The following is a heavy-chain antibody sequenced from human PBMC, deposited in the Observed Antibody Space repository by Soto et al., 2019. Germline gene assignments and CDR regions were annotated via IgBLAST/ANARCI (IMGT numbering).Heavy chain of an antibody. CDR3: ARGDAPTHIVGATKYFDY. V-gene: IGHV4-34*01. J-gene: IGHJ4*02. CDR2: INHSGST. CDR1: GGSFSGYY. D-gene: IGHD1-26*01. Sequence: KASETLSLTCAVYGGSFSGYYWSWIRQPPGKGLEWIGEINHSGSTNYNPSLKSRVTISVDTSKNQFSLKLSSVTAADTAVYYCARGDAPTHIVGATKYFDYWGQGTLVTVSS.